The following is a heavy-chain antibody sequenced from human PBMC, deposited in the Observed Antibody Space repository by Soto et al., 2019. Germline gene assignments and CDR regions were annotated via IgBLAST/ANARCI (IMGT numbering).Heavy chain of an antibody. CDR1: GDSISSNNYY. Sequence: QLQLQESGPGLVKPSETLSLTCTVSGDSISSNNYYWGWIRQPPGKGLEWIGTFYYSGSTYYNPSLKSRVTISVDTSKNQFSLNLSSVTAADTAVYYCARRTIVGVPHAFGIWGQGTMVTVSS. V-gene: IGHV4-39*01. D-gene: IGHD1-26*01. CDR2: FYYSGST. CDR3: ARRTIVGVPHAFGI. J-gene: IGHJ3*02.